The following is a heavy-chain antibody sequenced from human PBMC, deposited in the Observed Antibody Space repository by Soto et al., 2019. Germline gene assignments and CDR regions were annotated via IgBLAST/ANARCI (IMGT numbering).Heavy chain of an antibody. D-gene: IGHD3-22*01. Sequence: EVHLVESGGGLVQPGGSLKLSCAASGFTFRSYSMNWVRQAPGKGLEWVSYINGDSSTMYYADSVKGRFTISRDNGRNSLYLQMNSLIVDDTAVYYCERWGASGWDHWGQGTLVTVSS. CDR2: INGDSSTM. CDR3: ERWGASGWDH. V-gene: IGHV3-48*01. CDR1: GFTFRSYS. J-gene: IGHJ4*02.